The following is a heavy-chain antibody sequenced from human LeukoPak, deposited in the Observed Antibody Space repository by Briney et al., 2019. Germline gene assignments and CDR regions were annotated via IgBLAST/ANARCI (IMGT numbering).Heavy chain of an antibody. CDR2: INPNSGGT. V-gene: IGHV1-2*02. CDR3: ARDLVGGDGYNYVDY. Sequence: GASVKVSCKASGYTFTGYYMLWVRQAPGQGLEWMGWINPNSGGTNYAQKFQGRVTMTRDTSISTAYMELSRLRSDDTAVYYCARDLVGGDGYNYVDYWGQGTLVTVSS. CDR1: GYTFTGYY. D-gene: IGHD5-24*01. J-gene: IGHJ4*02.